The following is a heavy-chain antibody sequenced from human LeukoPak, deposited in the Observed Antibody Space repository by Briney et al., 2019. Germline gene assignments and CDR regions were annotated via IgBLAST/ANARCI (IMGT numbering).Heavy chain of an antibody. CDR3: ARDRENVIWDRFAFDI. V-gene: IGHV4-38-2*02. CDR1: GYSISSGYY. J-gene: IGHJ3*02. CDR2: IYHSGST. Sequence: PSETLSLTCAVSGYSISSGYYWGWIRQPPGKGLEWIGSIYHSGSTYYNPSLKSRVTISVDTSKNQFSLKLSSVTAADTAVYYCARDRENVIWDRFAFDIWGQGTLVTVSS. D-gene: IGHD3-9*01.